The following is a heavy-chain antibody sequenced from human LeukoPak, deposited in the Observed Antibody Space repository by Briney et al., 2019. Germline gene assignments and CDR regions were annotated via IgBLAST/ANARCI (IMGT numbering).Heavy chain of an antibody. CDR3: ARDTYSSSSNWFDP. CDR1: GYTFTGYY. D-gene: IGHD6-13*01. V-gene: IGHV1-2*02. Sequence: ASVKVSCKASGYTFTGYYMHWVRQAPGQGLEWMGWINPNSGGTNYAQKFQGRVTMTRDTSISTAYMELSRLRSDGTAVYYCARDTYSSSSNWFDPWGQGTLVTVSS. J-gene: IGHJ5*02. CDR2: INPNSGGT.